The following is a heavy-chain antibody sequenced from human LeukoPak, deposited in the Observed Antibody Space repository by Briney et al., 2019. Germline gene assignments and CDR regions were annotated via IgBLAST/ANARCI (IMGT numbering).Heavy chain of an antibody. D-gene: IGHD3-22*01. J-gene: IGHJ4*02. CDR3: ARDRRYDSSGY. CDR2: ISSSYI. V-gene: IGHV3-21*01. CDR1: GFTFSSYS. Sequence: GGSLRLSCAASGFTFSSYSMNWVRQAPGKGLEWVSSISSSYIYYADSVKGRFTISRDNAKNSLYLQMNSLRAEDTAVYYCARDRRYDSSGYWGQGTLVTVSS.